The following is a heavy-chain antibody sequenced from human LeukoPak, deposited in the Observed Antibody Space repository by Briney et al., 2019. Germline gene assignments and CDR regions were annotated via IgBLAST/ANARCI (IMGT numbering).Heavy chain of an antibody. CDR3: AKGATSGYEFDY. Sequence: GRSLRLSCAASGFTFSNYGMHWVRQAPGKGLEWVAVISYDGSNKFYGDSVKGRFTTSRDNSNNTLYLQMNSLTAEDTAVYCCAKGATSGYEFDYWGQGTLVTVSS. CDR2: ISYDGSNK. CDR1: GFTFSNYG. V-gene: IGHV3-30*18. D-gene: IGHD5-12*01. J-gene: IGHJ4*02.